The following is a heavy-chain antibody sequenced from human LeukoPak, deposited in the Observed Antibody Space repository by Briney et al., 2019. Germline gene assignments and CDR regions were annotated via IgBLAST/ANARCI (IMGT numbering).Heavy chain of an antibody. Sequence: SKTLSLTCTVSGGSISSYYWSWIRQPPGKGLEWIGYIYYSGSTNYNPSLKSRVTISVDTSKNQFSLKLSSVTAADTAVYYCARARRVQYSSGWLFDYWGQGTLVTVSS. CDR3: ARARRVQYSSGWLFDY. D-gene: IGHD6-19*01. CDR1: GGSISSYY. CDR2: IYYSGST. V-gene: IGHV4-59*01. J-gene: IGHJ4*02.